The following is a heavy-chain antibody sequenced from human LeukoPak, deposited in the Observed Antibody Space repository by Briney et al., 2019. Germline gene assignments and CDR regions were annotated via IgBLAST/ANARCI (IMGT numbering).Heavy chain of an antibody. CDR3: ASNTGTVFDY. CDR1: GDFITAYY. Sequence: SETLSLTCTVSGDFITAYYWSWIRQPPGRGLEWIGYVYYSGSTEYNPSLRSRVTISLEMSKQQFSLNLTSVTAADTAVYYCASNTGTVFDYWGQGALVTVSS. V-gene: IGHV4-59*01. D-gene: IGHD7-27*01. CDR2: VYYSGST. J-gene: IGHJ4*02.